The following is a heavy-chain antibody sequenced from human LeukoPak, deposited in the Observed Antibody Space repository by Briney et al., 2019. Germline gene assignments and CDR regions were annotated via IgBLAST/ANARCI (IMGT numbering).Heavy chain of an antibody. Sequence: GGSLRLSCAASGLTFNNNGMSWVRQAPGKGLEWVSAISGSGDRTYYGDSVKGRFTISRDNSKNTLYLQMNSLRVEDTAVYYCAKDSASSWYYLDSWGQGTLVTVSS. D-gene: IGHD6-13*01. J-gene: IGHJ4*02. CDR1: GLTFNNNG. V-gene: IGHV3-23*01. CDR3: AKDSASSWYYLDS. CDR2: ISGSGDRT.